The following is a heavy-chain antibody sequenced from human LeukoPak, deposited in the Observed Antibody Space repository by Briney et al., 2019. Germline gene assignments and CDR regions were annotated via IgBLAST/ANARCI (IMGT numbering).Heavy chain of an antibody. V-gene: IGHV3-48*01. Sequence: GGSLRLSCAASGFTFSSYSMNWVRQAPGKGLEWVSYMSSSGATIYYADSVKGRFTISRDNAKNSLYLQMNSLRAEDTAVYYCAREYGSGSYSITWGQGTLVTVTS. D-gene: IGHD3-10*01. J-gene: IGHJ5*02. CDR3: AREYGSGSYSIT. CDR2: MSSSGATI. CDR1: GFTFSSYS.